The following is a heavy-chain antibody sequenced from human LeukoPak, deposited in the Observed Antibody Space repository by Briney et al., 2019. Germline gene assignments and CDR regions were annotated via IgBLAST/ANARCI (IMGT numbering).Heavy chain of an antibody. CDR2: IYYSGST. V-gene: IGHV4-30-4*01. CDR1: VGSISSGDYY. D-gene: IGHD3-22*01. CDR3: ARDGDSSPFDY. J-gene: IGHJ4*02. Sequence: SETLSLTCTVSVGSISSGDYYWSWIRQPPGKGLEWIGYIYYSGSTYYNPSLKSRVTISVDTSKNQFSLKLSSVTAADTAVYYCARDGDSSPFDYWGQGTLVTVSS.